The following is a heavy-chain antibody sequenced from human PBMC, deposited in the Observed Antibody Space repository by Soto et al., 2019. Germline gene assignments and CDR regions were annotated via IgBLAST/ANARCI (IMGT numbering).Heavy chain of an antibody. D-gene: IGHD1-20*01. CDR3: AREQYNWKL. Sequence: LSLTCSVSGVSVTSYYWTWIRHSPGKGLEWIGYVYHTGNTYYNPSLKSRVTISLDTSKNQVSLRLRSVTAADTAVYYCAREQYNWKLWGQGTLVTVSS. CDR1: GVSVTSYY. CDR2: VYHTGNT. J-gene: IGHJ4*02. V-gene: IGHV4-59*02.